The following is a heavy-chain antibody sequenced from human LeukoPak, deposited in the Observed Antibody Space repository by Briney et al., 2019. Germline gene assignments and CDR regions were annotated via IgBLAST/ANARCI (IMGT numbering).Heavy chain of an antibody. V-gene: IGHV4-39*01. CDR3: ARHWREYSGSSWTYYYYGMDV. J-gene: IGHJ6*02. D-gene: IGHD6-6*01. CDR2: IYYSGST. CDR1: GGSITSSSYY. Sequence: SETLSLTCTVSGGSITSSSYYWGWTRQPPGKGLESIAIIYYSGSTYYNPSLKSRVTVSVDTSKNQFSLTMSSVTAADTAVYYCARHWREYSGSSWTYYYYGMDVWGQGTTVTVSS.